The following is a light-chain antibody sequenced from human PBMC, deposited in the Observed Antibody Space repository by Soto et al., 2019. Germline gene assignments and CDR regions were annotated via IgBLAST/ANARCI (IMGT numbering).Light chain of an antibody. V-gene: IGLV3-21*04. CDR2: YDR. J-gene: IGLJ1*01. CDR3: QVYDSSSDHFV. Sequence: SYELTQPPSVSLAPGETASIACGGDNIGRKRVHWYQQKPGQAPVVVMYYDRDRPSEIPERFSGSNSGNTATLTISWVEAGDESDYYCQVYDSSSDHFVFGTGTKLTVL. CDR1: NIGRKR.